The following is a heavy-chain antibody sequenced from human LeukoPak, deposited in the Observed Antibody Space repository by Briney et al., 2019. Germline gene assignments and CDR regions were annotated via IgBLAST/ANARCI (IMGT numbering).Heavy chain of an antibody. CDR2: IFYSGLT. CDR1: GASMSGNSYY. CDR3: ATQRQGDYIFEGFDY. V-gene: IGHV4-39*01. Sequence: SSETLSLTCSVSGASMSGNSYYWAWIRQSPGKGLEWIGSIFYSGLTYYKPSLESQVTLSVDLSKNQFSLKLSSVTAADTAVYFCATQRQGDYIFEGFDYWGHGTLVTVSA. J-gene: IGHJ4*01. D-gene: IGHD4-11*01.